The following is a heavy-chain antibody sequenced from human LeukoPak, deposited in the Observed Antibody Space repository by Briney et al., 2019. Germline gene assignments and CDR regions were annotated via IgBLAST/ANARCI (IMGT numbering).Heavy chain of an antibody. CDR1: GFTFSSYA. D-gene: IGHD2-15*01. J-gene: IGHJ3*02. Sequence: GGSLRLSCAASGFTFSSYAMLWVRQAPAKGLEWVAVISYDGSNKYYADSVKGRFTISRDNSKNTLYLQMNSLRAEDTAVYYCARVGVAGAFDIWGQGTMVTVSS. CDR2: ISYDGSNK. CDR3: ARVGVAGAFDI. V-gene: IGHV3-30-3*01.